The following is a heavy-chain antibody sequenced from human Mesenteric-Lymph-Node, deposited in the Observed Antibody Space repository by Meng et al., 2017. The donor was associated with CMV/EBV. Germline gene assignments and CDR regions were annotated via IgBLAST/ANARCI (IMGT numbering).Heavy chain of an antibody. Sequence: GESLKISCVASGFTFTNYAMGWVRQGPGKGLEWVSVMSGSGGVTNYADSVKGRFTISRDNSKSTLFLQMNSLRVDDTAVYYCAKDDWERGVVDSWGQGALVTVSS. CDR2: MSGSGGVT. CDR1: GFTFTNYA. CDR3: AKDDWERGVVDS. J-gene: IGHJ4*02. V-gene: IGHV3-23*01. D-gene: IGHD1-26*01.